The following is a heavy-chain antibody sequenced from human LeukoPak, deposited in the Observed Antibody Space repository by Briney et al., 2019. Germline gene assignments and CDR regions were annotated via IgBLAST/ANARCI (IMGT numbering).Heavy chain of an antibody. J-gene: IGHJ6*02. Sequence: SETLSLTCTVSGGSISSYYWSWIRQPPGKGLEWIGYIYYSGSTNYNPSLKSRVTISVDTSKNQFSLKLSSVTAADTAVYYCARRKLERHYGMDVWGQGTTVTVSS. CDR3: ARRKLERHYGMDV. CDR1: GGSISSYY. V-gene: IGHV4-59*08. D-gene: IGHD1-1*01. CDR2: IYYSGST.